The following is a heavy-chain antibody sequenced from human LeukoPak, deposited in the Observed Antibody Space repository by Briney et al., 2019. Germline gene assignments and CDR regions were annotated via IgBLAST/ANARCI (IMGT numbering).Heavy chain of an antibody. V-gene: IGHV3-30*03. CDR1: GFTFGSYA. D-gene: IGHD5-24*01. CDR2: ISNDGSNK. Sequence: GGSLRLSCAASGFTFGSYAMNWVRQAPGKGLEWVAVISNDGSNKYYADSVKGRFTISRDNSKNTLYLQMNSLRAEDTAVYYCARGVWMATRTSADYWGQGTLVTVSS. CDR3: ARGVWMATRTSADY. J-gene: IGHJ4*02.